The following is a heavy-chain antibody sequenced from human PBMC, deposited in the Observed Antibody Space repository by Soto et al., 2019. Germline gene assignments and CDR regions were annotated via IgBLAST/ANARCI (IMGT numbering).Heavy chain of an antibody. CDR2: MKPSTGDS. V-gene: IGHV1-8*01. J-gene: IGHJ4*02. CDR3: ARVRRSSGYYYGY. Sequence: VASVKVSCKASGYTFTTNDIDWVRQASGQGLEWMGWMKPSTGDSGYAQDFQGRITMTRDTATSTAYMELSSLRSEDTAVYYCARVRRSSGYYYGYWGQGTPVTVSS. D-gene: IGHD3-22*01. CDR1: GYTFTTND.